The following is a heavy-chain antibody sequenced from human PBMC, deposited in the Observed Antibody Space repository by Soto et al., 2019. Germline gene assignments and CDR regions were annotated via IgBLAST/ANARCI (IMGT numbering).Heavy chain of an antibody. V-gene: IGHV2-70*01. D-gene: IGHD3-9*01. CDR1: GFSLSTSGMC. J-gene: IGHJ6*02. Sequence: SGPTLVNPTQTLTLTCTFSGFSLSTSGMCVSWIRQPPGKALEWLALIDWDDDKYYSTSLKTRLTISKDTSKNQVVLTMTNMDPVDTATYYCARITIPYYDILTGSAYYYYYGMDVWGQGTTVTVSS. CDR3: ARITIPYYDILTGSAYYYYYGMDV. CDR2: IDWDDDK.